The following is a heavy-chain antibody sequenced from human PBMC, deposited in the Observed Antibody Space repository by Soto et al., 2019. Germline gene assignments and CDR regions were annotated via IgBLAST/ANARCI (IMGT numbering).Heavy chain of an antibody. V-gene: IGHV4-39*01. CDR3: ARSSITPRLFMYPFDY. J-gene: IGHJ4*02. CDR1: GGSITSSSHY. Sequence: QLQLQESGPGLVKPSETLSLTCTVSGGSITSSSHYWGWIRQPPGKGLECIGNIYYDGNTYYNPSLKSRVTISLDTSKNQSSLRLNSVTAADTAVYYCARSSITPRLFMYPFDYWGQGTLVTVSS. CDR2: IYYDGNT. D-gene: IGHD6-6*01.